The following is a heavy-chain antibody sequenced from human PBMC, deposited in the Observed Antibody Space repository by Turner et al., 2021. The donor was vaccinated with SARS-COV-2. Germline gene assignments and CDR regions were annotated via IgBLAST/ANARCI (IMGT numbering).Heavy chain of an antibody. J-gene: IGHJ6*02. CDR2: ISDDGINK. D-gene: IGHD3-10*01. V-gene: IGHV3-30-3*01. CDR1: GFTFSSYA. CDR3: ARGTGGNYYYGMDV. Sequence: QVQLVESGGGVVQPGRSLRLSCAASGFTFSSYAMNWVRQAPGKGLEWVAVISDDGINKYYADAVKGRFTISRDNSKNTLYLQMNSLRAEDTAVYYCARGTGGNYYYGMDVWGQGTTVTVSS.